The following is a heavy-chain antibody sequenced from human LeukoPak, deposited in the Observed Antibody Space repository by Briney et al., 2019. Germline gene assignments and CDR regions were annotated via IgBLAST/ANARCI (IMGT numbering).Heavy chain of an antibody. CDR3: ARDASPLRDEVGWFDP. CDR2: ISSSSKTI. J-gene: IGHJ5*02. CDR1: GFMFSSYS. Sequence: GGSLRLSCAASGFMFSSYSMNWVRQAPGKGLEWVSYISSSSKTIYYADSVKGRFSISRDNAKHSLYLQMNSLRAEDTAVYYCARDASPLRDEVGWFDPWGQGTLVTVSS. D-gene: IGHD1-26*01. V-gene: IGHV3-48*01.